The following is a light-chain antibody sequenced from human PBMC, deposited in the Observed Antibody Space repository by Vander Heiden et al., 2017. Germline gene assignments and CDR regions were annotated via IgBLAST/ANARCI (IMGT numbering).Light chain of an antibody. CDR1: SSDVGGFNY. Sequence: QSALTQPRAMSGSPGRSVTIPSTGTSSDVGGFNYVSWYQQHPGKAPKLMIYDVSKRPSGVPDRFSCSKSGNTSSLTISGLQAEDEADYYCCSYAGSYTVVFGGGTKLTVL. CDR3: CSYAGSYTVV. CDR2: DVS. J-gene: IGLJ2*01. V-gene: IGLV2-11*01.